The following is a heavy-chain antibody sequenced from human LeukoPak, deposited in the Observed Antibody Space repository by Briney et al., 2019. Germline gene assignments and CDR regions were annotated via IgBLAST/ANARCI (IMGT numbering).Heavy chain of an antibody. CDR1: GGTFSSYA. CDR3: ARGGSRSTWYSYHGMDV. V-gene: IGHV1-69*13. Sequence: ASVKVSCKASGGTFSSYAISWVRQAPGQGLEWMGGIIPIFGTANYAQKFQGRVTITADESTNTAYMELSSLRSEDTAVYYCARGGSRSTWYSYHGMDVWGQGTTVTVSS. J-gene: IGHJ6*02. CDR2: IIPIFGTA. D-gene: IGHD6-13*01.